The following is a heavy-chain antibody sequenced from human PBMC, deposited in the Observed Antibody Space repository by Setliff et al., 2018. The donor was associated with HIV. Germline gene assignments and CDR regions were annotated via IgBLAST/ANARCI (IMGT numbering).Heavy chain of an antibody. Sequence: GGSLRLSCVASGFTLGSHSMYWVRQSPGKGLEWVSYITESGSTVDYAQTVKGRFTISRDNAKNSLFLQMSSLRVEDTAVYFCARDLRGTYNGYLHYWGQGTLVTVSS. CDR2: ITESGSTV. J-gene: IGHJ4*02. CDR3: ARDLRGTYNGYLHY. CDR1: GFTLGSHS. V-gene: IGHV3-48*04. D-gene: IGHD2-15*01.